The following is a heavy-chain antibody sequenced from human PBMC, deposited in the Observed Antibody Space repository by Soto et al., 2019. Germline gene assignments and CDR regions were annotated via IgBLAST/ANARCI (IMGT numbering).Heavy chain of an antibody. Sequence: ASVKVSCKVSGYTLTELSMHWVRQAPGKGLEWMGGFDPEDGETIYAQKFQGRVTMTEDTSTDTAYMELSSLRSEDTAVYYFATTPLLTIFGVVIPFDYWGQGTLVTVSS. V-gene: IGHV1-24*01. D-gene: IGHD3-3*01. CDR2: FDPEDGET. CDR3: ATTPLLTIFGVVIPFDY. J-gene: IGHJ4*02. CDR1: GYTLTELS.